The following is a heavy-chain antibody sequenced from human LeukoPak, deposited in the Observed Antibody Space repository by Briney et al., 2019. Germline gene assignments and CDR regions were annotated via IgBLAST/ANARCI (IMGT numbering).Heavy chain of an antibody. V-gene: IGHV1-69*04. D-gene: IGHD2-2*01. Sequence: ASVKVSYKASGGTFSSYAISWVRQAPGQGLEWMGRIIPILGIANYAQKFQGRVTITADKSTSTAYMELSSLRSEDTAVYYCAREWTRNWCFDLWGRGTLVTVSS. CDR1: GGTFSSYA. CDR2: IIPILGIA. J-gene: IGHJ2*01. CDR3: AREWTRNWCFDL.